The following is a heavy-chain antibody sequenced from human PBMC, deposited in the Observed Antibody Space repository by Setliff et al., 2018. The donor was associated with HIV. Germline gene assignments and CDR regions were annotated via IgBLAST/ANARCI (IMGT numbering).Heavy chain of an antibody. Sequence: PSETLRLSCAVSGITFEHYGMSWVRQAPGKGPEWVSGINWSGDTTGYADSVRGRFTISRDNAKSSLFLQMNSLRAEDTAFYYCVKVRAVSISDGFDIWGQGTMVTVSS. V-gene: IGHV3-20*04. CDR1: GITFEHYG. CDR3: VKVRAVSISDGFDI. J-gene: IGHJ3*02. D-gene: IGHD6-19*01. CDR2: INWSGDTT.